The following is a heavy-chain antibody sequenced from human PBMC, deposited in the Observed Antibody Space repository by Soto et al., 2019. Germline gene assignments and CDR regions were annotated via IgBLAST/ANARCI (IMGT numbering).Heavy chain of an antibody. CDR2: IYHTGST. V-gene: IGHV4-30-2*01. D-gene: IGHD1-7*01. CDR1: DDSISSGGHS. CDR3: ARGPWNYGHNWFDP. Sequence: QLQLQESDSGLVKPSQTLSLTCTVSDDSISSGGHSWSWIRQPPGKGLEWIGYIYHTGSTHYNPSQNTRVAISVDTSKNQFSPRLTPMTAADTAVYYCARGPWNYGHNWFDPWGQGTLVTVSS. J-gene: IGHJ5*02.